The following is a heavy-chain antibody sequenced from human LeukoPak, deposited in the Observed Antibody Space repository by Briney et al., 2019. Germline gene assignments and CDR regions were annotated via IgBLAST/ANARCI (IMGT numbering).Heavy chain of an antibody. CDR1: GCSISSFY. V-gene: IGHV4-59*08. D-gene: IGHD3-3*01. CDR3: ARLKRITIFGVVQYFDY. CDR2: IYYSGST. Sequence: PSETLSRTCTVSGCSISSFYWSWIRQPPGKGLEWIGYIYYSGSTNYNPSLKSRVTISVDTSKNPFSLKLSSVTAADTAVYYCARLKRITIFGVVQYFDYWGQGTLVTVSS. J-gene: IGHJ4*02.